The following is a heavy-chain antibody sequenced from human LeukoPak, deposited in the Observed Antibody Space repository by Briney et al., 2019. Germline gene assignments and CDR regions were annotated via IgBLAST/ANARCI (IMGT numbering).Heavy chain of an antibody. D-gene: IGHD2-2*01. CDR3: SVVPAAIRLRYFDY. CDR2: ISYDGSNK. J-gene: IGHJ4*02. V-gene: IGHV3-30-3*01. Sequence: GGSLRLSCAASPFTFSSYTMHWVRQAPGKGLEWVAVISYDGSNKNYADSVKGRFTISRDNSKNTLYLQMNSLRAEDTAVYYCSVVPAAIRLRYFDYWGQGTLVTVSS. CDR1: PFTFSSYT.